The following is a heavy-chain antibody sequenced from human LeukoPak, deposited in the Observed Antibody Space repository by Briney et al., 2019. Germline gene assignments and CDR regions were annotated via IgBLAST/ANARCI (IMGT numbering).Heavy chain of an antibody. V-gene: IGHV1-2*02. CDR2: INPNSGGT. CDR1: GYTFTGYY. J-gene: IGHJ4*02. D-gene: IGHD6-13*01. Sequence: ASVKVSCKASGYTFTGYYMHWVRQAPGQGLEWMGWINPNSGGTNYAQKFQGRVTMTRDTSISTAYMELSRLRSDDTAVYYCARDGEGYSSSWTIDYWGQGTLVTVSS. CDR3: ARDGEGYSSSWTIDY.